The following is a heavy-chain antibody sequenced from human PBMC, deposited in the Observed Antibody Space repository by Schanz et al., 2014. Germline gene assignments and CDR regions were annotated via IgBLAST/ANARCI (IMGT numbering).Heavy chain of an antibody. CDR1: GFTFSGYC. J-gene: IGHJ4*02. D-gene: IGHD1-26*01. CDR3: AKYGTGKGVSFEY. CDR2: IKLDGSEK. V-gene: IGHV3-7*01. Sequence: EVQLVESGGGLVQPGGSLRLSCAASGFTFSGYCMSWVRQAPGEGLVWVANIKLDGSEKYYVDSVKGRFTISRDNAKNSLYLQMNSLTAEDTAVYYCAKYGTGKGVSFEYWGQGTLVTVSS.